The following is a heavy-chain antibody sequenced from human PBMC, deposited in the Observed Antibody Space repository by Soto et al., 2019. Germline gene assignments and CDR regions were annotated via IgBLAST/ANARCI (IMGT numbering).Heavy chain of an antibody. J-gene: IGHJ4*02. V-gene: IGHV4-39*01. CDR1: GGSISSSNYY. D-gene: IGHD6-13*01. CDR2: IFYSGSP. Sequence: QLQLQESGPGLVKPSETLSLTCTVSGGSISSSNYYWGWIRQPPGKGLEWIGSIFYSGSPYYNPSLNRRVTISVDTSKNQFSLKLSSVTAADTAVYYCARSYSSSWYWVFDYWGQGTLVTVSS. CDR3: ARSYSSSWYWVFDY.